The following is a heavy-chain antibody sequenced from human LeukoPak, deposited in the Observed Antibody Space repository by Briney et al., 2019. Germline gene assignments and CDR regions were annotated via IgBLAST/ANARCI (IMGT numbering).Heavy chain of an antibody. Sequence: SETLSLTCTVSGDSISSGYYWGWIRQPPGRGLDWIGSIYHTGSTYYSPSLKSRVTISVDTSKNHFSLRLSSATAADTAVYYCAKVSEFGESHNGFDPWGQGSRVTVSS. V-gene: IGHV4-38-2*02. J-gene: IGHJ5*02. D-gene: IGHD3-10*01. CDR3: AKVSEFGESHNGFDP. CDR1: GDSISSGYY. CDR2: IYHTGST.